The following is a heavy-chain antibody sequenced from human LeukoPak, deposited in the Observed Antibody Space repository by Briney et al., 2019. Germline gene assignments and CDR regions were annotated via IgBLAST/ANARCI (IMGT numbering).Heavy chain of an antibody. Sequence: GGSLRFSCAASGFTFSDYYLSWIRQAPGKGLEWVSYISGGSTYTNYADSVKGRFTVSRDNAKNSLYLQLDSLRAEDAAVYYCARGGYRHYFDSWGQGTLVTVSS. CDR1: GFTFSDYY. CDR2: ISGGSTYT. J-gene: IGHJ4*02. D-gene: IGHD5-18*01. CDR3: ARGGYRHYFDS. V-gene: IGHV3-11*06.